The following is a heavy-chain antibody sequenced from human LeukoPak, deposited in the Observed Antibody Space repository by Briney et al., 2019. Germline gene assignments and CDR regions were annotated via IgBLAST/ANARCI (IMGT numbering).Heavy chain of an antibody. CDR2: IYRSGST. D-gene: IGHD6-13*01. CDR3: ARGPDYSSSHAANWFDP. CDR1: GGSISSSPYY. Sequence: SETLSLTCTVSGGSISSSPYYWGWVRQPPGKGLEWIASIYRSGSTFYDPSLKSRVTVSIDTSKNQFSLRLNSVTSADTAVYFCARGPDYSSSHAANWFDPWGQGTLVTVSS. J-gene: IGHJ5*02. V-gene: IGHV4-39*01.